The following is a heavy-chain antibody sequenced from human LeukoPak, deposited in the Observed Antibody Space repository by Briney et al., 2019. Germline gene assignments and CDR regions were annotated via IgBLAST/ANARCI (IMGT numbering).Heavy chain of an antibody. J-gene: IGHJ4*02. CDR2: IWCDGSNK. Sequence: GGSLRLSCAASGFTFSSYAMHWVRQAPGKGLEWAAVIWCDGSNKYYADSVKGRFTISRDNSKNTLYLQMNSLRAEDTAVYYCARDDSSGYYPGEWGQGTLVTVSS. V-gene: IGHV3-33*08. D-gene: IGHD3-22*01. CDR3: ARDDSSGYYPGE. CDR1: GFTFSSYA.